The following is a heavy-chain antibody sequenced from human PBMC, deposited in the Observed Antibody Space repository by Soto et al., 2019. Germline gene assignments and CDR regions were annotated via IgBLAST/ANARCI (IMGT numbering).Heavy chain of an antibody. CDR1: GGTFSTYA. Sequence: SVKVSCKTSGGTFSTYAISWLRQAPGQGHEWMGGIIPIFGTANYAQKFQGRVTISVDESTSTAYMELSSLTSEDTAVYYCARDLLEWTRRTEYNWFDPWGQGTLVTVSS. CDR2: IIPIFGTA. CDR3: ARDLLEWTRRTEYNWFDP. V-gene: IGHV1-69*13. J-gene: IGHJ5*02. D-gene: IGHD3-3*01.